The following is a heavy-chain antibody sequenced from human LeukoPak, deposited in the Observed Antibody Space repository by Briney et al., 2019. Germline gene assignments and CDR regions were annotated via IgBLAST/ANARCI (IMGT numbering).Heavy chain of an antibody. J-gene: IGHJ3*02. V-gene: IGHV3-20*04. D-gene: IGHD3-22*01. CDR2: INWNGDST. CDR1: GFTFDDYG. CDR3: ARGFYYDRGATWRAFNI. Sequence: GGSLRLSCAASGFTFDDYGMSWVRRAPGKGLEWVSGINWNGDSTNYADSVKGRFTISRDNAKNSLYLQVNSLRAEDTALYFCARGFYYDRGATWRAFNIWGQETMVTVFS.